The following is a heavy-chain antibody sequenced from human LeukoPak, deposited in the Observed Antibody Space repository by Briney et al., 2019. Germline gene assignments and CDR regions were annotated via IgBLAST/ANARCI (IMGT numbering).Heavy chain of an antibody. CDR1: GGSISSYY. J-gene: IGHJ5*02. CDR3: ARMTTISRVGNWFDP. V-gene: IGHV4-59*12. CDR2: IYYSGST. Sequence: SETLSLTCTVSGGSISSYYWSWIRQPPGKGLEWIGYIYYSGSTNYNPSLKSRVTMSVDTSKNRFSLKLSSVTAADTAVYYCARMTTISRVGNWFDPWGQGTLVTVSS. D-gene: IGHD5-24*01.